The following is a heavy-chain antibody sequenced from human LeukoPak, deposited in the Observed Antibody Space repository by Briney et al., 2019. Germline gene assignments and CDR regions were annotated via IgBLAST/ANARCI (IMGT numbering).Heavy chain of an antibody. CDR3: ARHVFQNYYGSGSYYYRADYYYYMDV. Sequence: PSGTLSLTCAVSGGSISSSNWWSWVRQPPGKGLEWIGEIYHSGSTYYNPSLKSRVTISVDTSKNQFSLKLSSVTAADTAVYYCARHVFQNYYGSGSYYYRADYYYYMDVWGKGTTVTISS. J-gene: IGHJ6*03. CDR1: GGSISSSNW. V-gene: IGHV4-4*02. D-gene: IGHD3-10*01. CDR2: IYHSGST.